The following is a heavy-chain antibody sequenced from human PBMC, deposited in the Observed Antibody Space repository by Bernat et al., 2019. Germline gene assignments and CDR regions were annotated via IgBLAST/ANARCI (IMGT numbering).Heavy chain of an antibody. D-gene: IGHD4-17*01. Sequence: EVQLVESGGDLEQPGGSLRLSCVASGVIFSSYGMTWVRQAPGKGLEWVSHISSGSSVVSYADSVKGRFTISRDNAKNSVYLQMNSLRAEDTATYYCARDEDGDYEFDYWGQGTLVTVSS. CDR2: ISSGSSVV. J-gene: IGHJ4*02. CDR1: GVIFSSYG. CDR3: ARDEDGDYEFDY. V-gene: IGHV3-48*01.